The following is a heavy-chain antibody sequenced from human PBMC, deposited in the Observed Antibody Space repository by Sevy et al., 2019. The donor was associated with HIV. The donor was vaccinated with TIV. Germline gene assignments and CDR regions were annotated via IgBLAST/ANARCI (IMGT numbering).Heavy chain of an antibody. CDR3: ARLRSYSSLGYYYYYGMDV. V-gene: IGHV4-39*01. Sequence: SETLSLTCTVSGGSISSSSYYWGWIRQPPGKGLEWIGSIYYSGSTYYNPSLKSRVTIAVDTSKNQFSLKLGSVTAADTAVYYCARLRSYSSLGYYYYYGMDVWGQGTTVTVSS. D-gene: IGHD6-13*01. CDR1: GGSISSSSYY. J-gene: IGHJ6*02. CDR2: IYYSGST.